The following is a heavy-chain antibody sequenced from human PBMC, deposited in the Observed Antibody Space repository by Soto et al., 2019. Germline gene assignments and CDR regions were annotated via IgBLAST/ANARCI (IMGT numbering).Heavy chain of an antibody. CDR3: SRDLPSDY. Sequence: QVQVQQWGAGLLKPSETLSLSCAVYGGSFSAYYWNWIRQPPGKGLEWIGQINHSGSTNYNPSLKSRVIISVDTSKNQFFLKLSSVTAGDTAVYYCSRDLPSDYWGQGTLVTVSS. V-gene: IGHV4-34*01. CDR1: GGSFSAYY. D-gene: IGHD2-21*02. CDR2: INHSGST. J-gene: IGHJ4*02.